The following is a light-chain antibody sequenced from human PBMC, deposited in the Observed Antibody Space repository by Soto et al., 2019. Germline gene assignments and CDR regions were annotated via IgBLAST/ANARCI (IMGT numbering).Light chain of an antibody. CDR2: DAS. CDR3: QKYGSLPIT. CDR1: QTVRNNY. J-gene: IGKJ5*01. V-gene: IGKV3-20*01. Sequence: EFVLTQSPGTLSLSPGERATLSCRASQTVRNNYLAWYQQKPGQAPRLLIYDASSRATGIPDRFSGGGSGTDFTLTISRLEPEEFAVYYCQKYGSLPITVGQGTRLEIK.